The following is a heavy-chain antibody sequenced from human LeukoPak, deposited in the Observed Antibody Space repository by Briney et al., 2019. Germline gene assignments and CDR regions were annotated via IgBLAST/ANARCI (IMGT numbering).Heavy chain of an antibody. V-gene: IGHV4-4*02. CDR3: ARGELTSDAFDI. CDR2: IYHSGST. CDR1: GGSISSSNW. Sequence: SETLSLTCAVSGGSISSSNWWTWVRQPPGKGLEWIGEIYHSGSTNYNPSLKSRVTISVDTSKNQFSLKLSSVTAADTAVYYCARGELTSDAFDIWGQGTMVTVSS. J-gene: IGHJ3*02. D-gene: IGHD1-26*01.